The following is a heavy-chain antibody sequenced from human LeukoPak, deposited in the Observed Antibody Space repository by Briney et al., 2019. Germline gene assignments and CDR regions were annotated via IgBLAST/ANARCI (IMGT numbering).Heavy chain of an antibody. CDR3: WRVGRYYGMDV. CDR2: IKQDGSEK. D-gene: IGHD3-10*01. J-gene: IGHJ6*02. CDR1: GFTFSSYW. Sequence: GGSLRLSCAASGFTFSSYWMSWVRQAPGKGLEWVANIKQDGSEKYYVDSVKGRFTISRDNAKNSLYLQMNSLRAEDTAVLYCWRVGRYYGMDVWGQGTTVTVSS. V-gene: IGHV3-7*01.